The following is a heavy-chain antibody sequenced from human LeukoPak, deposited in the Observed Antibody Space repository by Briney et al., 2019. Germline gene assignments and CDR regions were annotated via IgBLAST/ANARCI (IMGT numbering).Heavy chain of an antibody. Sequence: SEPLSLTRLVSGGPTSSADYYWTSMPHPPGKVLAWIAYIDYSGSTYYNPSLKSRVTISVDTSKNQFSLKLSSVTAADTDVYYCARLLDVSFDYWGQGTLVTVSS. J-gene: IGHJ4*02. CDR3: ARLLDVSFDY. CDR2: IDYSGST. V-gene: IGHV4-30-4*01. CDR1: GGPTSSADYY. D-gene: IGHD1-1*01.